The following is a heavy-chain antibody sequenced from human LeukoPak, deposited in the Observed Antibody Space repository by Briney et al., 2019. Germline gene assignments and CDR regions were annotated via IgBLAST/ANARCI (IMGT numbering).Heavy chain of an antibody. V-gene: IGHV4-34*01. Sequence: PSETLSLTCAVYGGSFSGYYWSWIRQPPGKGLEWIGEINHSASTNYNPSLKRRVTISVDTSKNQFSLKLSSVTAADTAVYYCARGGVGATTMPVWYFDLWGRGTLVTVSS. CDR2: INHSAST. CDR3: ARGGVGATTMPVWYFDL. CDR1: GGSFSGYY. J-gene: IGHJ2*01. D-gene: IGHD1-26*01.